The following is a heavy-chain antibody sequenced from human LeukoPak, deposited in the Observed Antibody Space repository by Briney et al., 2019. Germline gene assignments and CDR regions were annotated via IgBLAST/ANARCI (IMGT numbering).Heavy chain of an antibody. J-gene: IGHJ4*02. CDR2: IYTSGST. D-gene: IGHD3-3*01. CDR1: GGSISSGGYY. Sequence: SETLSLTCTVSGGSISSGGYYWSWIRQPAGKGLEWIGRIYTSGSTNYNPSLKSRVTMSVDTSKNQFSLKLSSVTAADTAVYYCARDLYDFWSGPRFDYWGQGTLVTVSS. V-gene: IGHV4-61*02. CDR3: ARDLYDFWSGPRFDY.